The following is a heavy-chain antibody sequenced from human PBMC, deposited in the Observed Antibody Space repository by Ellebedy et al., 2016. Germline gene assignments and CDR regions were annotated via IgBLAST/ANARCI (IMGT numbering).Heavy chain of an antibody. CDR2: ISAGGDIT. D-gene: IGHD4-17*01. J-gene: IGHJ4*02. V-gene: IGHV3-23*01. CDR3: YYGHYSAS. CDR1: GFTFRNFF. Sequence: GGSLRLSXVASGFTFRNFFMSWVRQAPGGGLEWVSTISAGGDITFSADSVKGRFTISRDNSRDTLYLQMNSLRAEDTAVYYCYYGHYSASWGQGILVTVSS.